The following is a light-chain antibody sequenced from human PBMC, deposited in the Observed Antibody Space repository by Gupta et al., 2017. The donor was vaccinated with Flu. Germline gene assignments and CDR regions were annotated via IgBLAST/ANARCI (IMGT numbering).Light chain of an antibody. J-gene: IGKJ4*01. Sequence: VGDRVTLTCQASQSIGINLNWYQQRPEKAPQLLIYSASLLESGVPSRFTGSGAGTDFALTITSLRPEDSATYYCQQSYSGLTFGGGAKVEIK. V-gene: IGKV1-39*01. CDR1: QSIGIN. CDR3: QQSYSGLT. CDR2: SAS.